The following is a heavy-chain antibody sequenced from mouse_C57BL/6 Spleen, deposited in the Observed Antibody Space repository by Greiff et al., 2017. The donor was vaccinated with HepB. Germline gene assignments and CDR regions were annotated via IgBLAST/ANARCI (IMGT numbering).Heavy chain of an antibody. CDR2: IYPGSGNT. CDR3: ARRDGYGDY. J-gene: IGHJ2*01. Sequence: VQLQQSGAELVRPGASVKLSCKASGYTFTDYYINWVKQRPGQGLEWIARIYPGSGNTYYNEKFKGKATLTAEKSSSTAYMQLSSLTSEDSAVYFCARRDGYGDYWGQGTTLTVSS. D-gene: IGHD1-2*01. CDR1: GYTFTDYY. V-gene: IGHV1-76*01.